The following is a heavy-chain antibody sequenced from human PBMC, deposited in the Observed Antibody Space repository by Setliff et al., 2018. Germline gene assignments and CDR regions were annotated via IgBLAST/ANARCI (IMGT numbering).Heavy chain of an antibody. D-gene: IGHD4-17*01. CDR1: GGSISSHY. CDR2: IYYSGST. Sequence: SETLSLTCTVSGGSISSHYWSWIRQPPGKGLEWIGYIYYSGSTNYNPSLKSRVTISVDTSKNQFSLKLSSVTAADTAVYYRARGPVTTVTIWGQGTLVTVSS. CDR3: ARGPVTTVTI. V-gene: IGHV4-59*11. J-gene: IGHJ4*02.